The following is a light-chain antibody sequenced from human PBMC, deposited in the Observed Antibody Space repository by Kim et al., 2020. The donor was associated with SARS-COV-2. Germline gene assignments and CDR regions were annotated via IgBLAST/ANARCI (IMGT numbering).Light chain of an antibody. CDR3: AAWDDSLNGYV. Sequence: GEGVTLSCSGNSSNSGSNTVNRDQQLPGTAPKLPIYSNNQRPSGVPDRFSASKSGTSASLAISGLQSEDEADYYCAAWDDSLNGYVFGTGTKVTVL. J-gene: IGLJ1*01. V-gene: IGLV1-44*01. CDR1: SSNSGSNT. CDR2: SNN.